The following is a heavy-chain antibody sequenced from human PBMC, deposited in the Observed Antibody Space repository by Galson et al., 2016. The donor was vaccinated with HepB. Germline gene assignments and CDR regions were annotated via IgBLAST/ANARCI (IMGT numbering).Heavy chain of an antibody. J-gene: IGHJ4*02. CDR2: ISGSGDGT. D-gene: IGHD2-8*01. V-gene: IGHV3-23*01. CDR1: GFAFSSYA. CDR3: ARGVGFFEDFYFDY. Sequence: SLRLSCAASGFAFSSYALSWVRQAPGKGLEWVSSISGSGDGTYYADSVKGRFTISRDDSKNTLFLQMNSLRAGDTAVYYCARGVGFFEDFYFDYWGQGALVTVSS.